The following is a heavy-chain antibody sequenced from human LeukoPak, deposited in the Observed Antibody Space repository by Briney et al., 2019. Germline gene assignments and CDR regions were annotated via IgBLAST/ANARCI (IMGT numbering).Heavy chain of an antibody. CDR3: ATSPRRRGHSYQLDYGPYYYYGVDV. J-gene: IGHJ6*02. CDR1: GGSFSGYY. D-gene: IGHD5-18*01. V-gene: IGHV4-34*01. Sequence: PSETLSLTCAVYGGSFSGYYWSWIRQPPGKGLEWIGEINHSGSTNYNPSLKSRVTISVDTSKNQFSLKLSSVTAADTAVYYCATSPRRRGHSYQLDYGPYYYYGVDVWGQGTTVTVSS. CDR2: INHSGST.